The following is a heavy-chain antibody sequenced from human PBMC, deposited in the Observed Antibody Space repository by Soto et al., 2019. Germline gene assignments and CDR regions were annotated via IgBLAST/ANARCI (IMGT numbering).Heavy chain of an antibody. J-gene: IGHJ2*01. CDR3: ARQGSSSPYFWYFDL. V-gene: IGHV2-26*01. CDR1: GFSLSNARMG. D-gene: IGHD6-6*01. Sequence: QVTLKESGPVLVKPTETLTLTCTVSGFSLSNARMGVSWIRQPPGKALEWLAHIFSNDEKSYSTPLKSRLTIYKDTSKSQVVLTMTNMGPVDTATYYCARQGSSSPYFWYFDLWGRGTLVTVSS. CDR2: IFSNDEK.